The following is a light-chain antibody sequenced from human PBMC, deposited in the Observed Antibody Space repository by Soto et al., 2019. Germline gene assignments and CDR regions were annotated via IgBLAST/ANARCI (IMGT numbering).Light chain of an antibody. CDR3: QQYGSSFT. CDR2: GAS. V-gene: IGKV3-20*01. J-gene: IGKJ3*01. CDR1: QSVSSSY. Sequence: EIVLTQSPGTLSLSPGERATLSCRASQSVSSSYLAWYQHKPGQPPRLLIYGASSRATGIPDRFSGSGSGTDFTLTISRLEPEDFAVYYCQQYGSSFTFGPGTTVDIK.